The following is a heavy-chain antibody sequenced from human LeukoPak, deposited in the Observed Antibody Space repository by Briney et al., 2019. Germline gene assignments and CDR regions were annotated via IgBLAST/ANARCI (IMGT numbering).Heavy chain of an antibody. CDR2: IYYSGST. D-gene: IGHD6-6*01. Sequence: SETLSLTCTVSGGSISSYYWTWIRQPPGEGLEYIGFIYYSGSTKYNPSLKSRVTMSLDTSKNQFSLKLTSVTAADTAVYYCARHIAARLASGYYYYMDVWGKGTTVTVSS. CDR1: GGSISSYY. J-gene: IGHJ6*03. CDR3: ARHIAARLASGYYYYMDV. V-gene: IGHV4-59*01.